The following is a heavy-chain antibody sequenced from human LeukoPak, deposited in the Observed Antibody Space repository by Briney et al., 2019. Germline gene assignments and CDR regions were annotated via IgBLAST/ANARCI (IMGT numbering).Heavy chain of an antibody. D-gene: IGHD4-17*01. CDR1: ADSFSSHH. J-gene: IGHJ3*02. V-gene: IGHV4-59*11. CDR2: ISYIGST. Sequence: SETLSLPCAASADSFSSHHWTWIRQPPGKGLEWIGYISYIGSTNYNPSLKSRVTMSIDTSKNQFSLKLTTVTAADTAVYYCARDLVTVTKGFDIWGQGTMVSVSS. CDR3: ARDLVTVTKGFDI.